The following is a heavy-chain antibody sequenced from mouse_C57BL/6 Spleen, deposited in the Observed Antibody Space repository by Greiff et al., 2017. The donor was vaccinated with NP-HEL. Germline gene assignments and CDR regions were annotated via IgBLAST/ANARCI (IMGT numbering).Heavy chain of an antibody. J-gene: IGHJ3*01. Sequence: EVMLVESGGGLVQPKGSLKLSCAASGFSFNTYAMNWVRQAPGKGLEWVARIRSKSNNYATYYADSVKDRFTISRDDSESMLYLQMNNLKTEDTAMYYCVTRDYDVWFAYWGQGTLVTVSA. V-gene: IGHV10-1*01. CDR3: VTRDYDVWFAY. D-gene: IGHD2-4*01. CDR2: IRSKSNNYAT. CDR1: GFSFNTYA.